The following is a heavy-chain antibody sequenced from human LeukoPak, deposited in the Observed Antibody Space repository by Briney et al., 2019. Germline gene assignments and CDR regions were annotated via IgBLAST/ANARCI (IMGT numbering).Heavy chain of an antibody. CDR1: GGSISSYY. CDR2: IYYSGST. V-gene: IGHV4-59*12. J-gene: IGHJ3*02. Sequence: SETLSLTCTVSGGSISSYYWSWIRQPPGKGLEWIGYIYYSGSTNYNPSLKSRVTISVDTSKNQFSLKLSSVTAADTAVYYCHSGYAHDAFDIWGQGTMVTVSS. CDR3: HSGYAHDAFDI. D-gene: IGHD5-12*01.